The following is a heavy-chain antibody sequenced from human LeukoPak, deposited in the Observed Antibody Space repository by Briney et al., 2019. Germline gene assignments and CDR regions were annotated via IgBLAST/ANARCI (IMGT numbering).Heavy chain of an antibody. D-gene: IGHD3-10*01. CDR3: ATDSNYYGSGSVSAFDY. Sequence: ASVKVSCKDSGYTLTELSMHWVRQAPGKGREWMGGFYPEDGETIYAQKLQGRVTMTEDTSTDTAYMELSSLRSEDAAVYYCATDSNYYGSGSVSAFDYWGQGTLVTVSS. V-gene: IGHV1-24*01. CDR2: FYPEDGET. CDR1: GYTLTELS. J-gene: IGHJ4*02.